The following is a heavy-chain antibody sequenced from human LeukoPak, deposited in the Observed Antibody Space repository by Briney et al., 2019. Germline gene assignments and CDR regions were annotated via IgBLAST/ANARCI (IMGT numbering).Heavy chain of an antibody. CDR1: GGSISSHY. V-gene: IGHV4-59*11. CDR3: ARETTVVTPGRSDVFDI. J-gene: IGHJ3*02. CDR2: IYYSGST. D-gene: IGHD4-23*01. Sequence: SETMSLTCTVSGGSISSHYWNWIRQPPGKGLEWIGYIYYSGSTNYNPSLKSRVTISVDTSKNQFSLKLSSVTAADTAVYYCARETTVVTPGRSDVFDIWGQGTMVTVSS.